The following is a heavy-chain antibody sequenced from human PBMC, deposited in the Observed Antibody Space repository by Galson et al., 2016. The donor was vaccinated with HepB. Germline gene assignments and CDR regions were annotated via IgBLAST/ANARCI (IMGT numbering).Heavy chain of an antibody. D-gene: IGHD1-1*01. CDR2: IYWDDDE. CDR1: GFSLTSIGVA. V-gene: IGHV2-5*02. Sequence: PALVKPTQTLTLTCSFSGFSLTSIGVAVGWIRQPPGKAPECLALIYWDDDERYRSSLRSRLTLTKDTSKNQVVLTMVNMDPMDTATYYCAQGNDAWGFAYWGQGTLVTVSS. CDR3: AQGNDAWGFAY. J-gene: IGHJ4*02.